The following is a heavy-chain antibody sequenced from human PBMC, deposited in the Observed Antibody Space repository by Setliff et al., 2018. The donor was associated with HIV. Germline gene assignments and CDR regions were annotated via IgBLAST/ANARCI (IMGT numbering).Heavy chain of an antibody. CDR1: GLTFNRYW. Sequence: PGGSLRLSCVASGLTFNRYWMSWVRQVPGKGLEWVGRIRNKANSYTTEYASSVKGRFTIARDDSKNSLYLQMNSLKTEDTAMYYCARVVGSTLYFDYWGQETLVTVSS. V-gene: IGHV3-72*01. CDR2: IRNKANSYTT. D-gene: IGHD3-10*01. CDR3: ARVVGSTLYFDY. J-gene: IGHJ4*02.